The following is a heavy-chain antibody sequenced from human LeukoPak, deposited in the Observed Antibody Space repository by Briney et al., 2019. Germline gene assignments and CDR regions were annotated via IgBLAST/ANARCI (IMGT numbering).Heavy chain of an antibody. CDR1: GFPFSSYE. D-gene: IGHD2-21*01. Sequence: HTGGSLRLSCAVSGFPFSSYEMNWVRQAPGKGLEWVSLISSSGSTIYYADPVKGRFTISRDNAKNSLYLQMNSLRAEDTAVYYCARLFSTAHYWGQGTLVTVSS. J-gene: IGHJ4*02. V-gene: IGHV3-48*03. CDR3: ARLFSTAHY. CDR2: ISSSGSTI.